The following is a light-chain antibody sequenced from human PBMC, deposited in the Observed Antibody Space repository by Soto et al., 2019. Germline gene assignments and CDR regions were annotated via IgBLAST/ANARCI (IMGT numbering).Light chain of an antibody. J-gene: IGKJ5*01. V-gene: IGKV3-11*01. CDR1: QSVSSY. CDR2: DAS. CDR3: QQRSNWPPSIT. Sequence: EIVLTQSPATLSLSPGERATLSSRASQSVSSYLAWYQQKPGQAPRLLIYDASNRATGIPARFSGSGSGTDFTLTISSLEPEDFAVYYWQQRSNWPPSITVGQGTRLEIK.